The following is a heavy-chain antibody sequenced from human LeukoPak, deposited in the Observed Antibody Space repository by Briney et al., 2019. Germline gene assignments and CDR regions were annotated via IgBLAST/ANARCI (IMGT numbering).Heavy chain of an antibody. CDR1: GGSISSYY. Sequence: SETLSLTCTVSGGSISSYYWSWIRQPPGKGLEWIGYIYYSGSTNYNPSLKSRVTISVDTSKNQLSLKLSSVTAADTAVYYCAKMVRGIAPYLDYWGQGTLVTVYS. V-gene: IGHV4-59*01. D-gene: IGHD3-10*01. J-gene: IGHJ4*02. CDR2: IYYSGST. CDR3: AKMVRGIAPYLDY.